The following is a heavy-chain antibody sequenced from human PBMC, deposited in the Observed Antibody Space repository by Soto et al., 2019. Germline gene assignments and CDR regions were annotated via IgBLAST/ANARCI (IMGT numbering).Heavy chain of an antibody. D-gene: IGHD1-26*01. CDR3: VRYSGSYSRSLDL. CDR2: TKNKANSYST. J-gene: IGHJ2*01. Sequence: EVQLVESGGGLVQPGGSLRLSCAASGFTFSNHYMDWVRQAPGKGLEWVGRTKNKANSYSTEYAASVKGRFTISRDDSKNSLYLQLNSLETEDTAVYYCVRYSGSYSRSLDLWGRGTLVTVSS. CDR1: GFTFSNHY. V-gene: IGHV3-72*01.